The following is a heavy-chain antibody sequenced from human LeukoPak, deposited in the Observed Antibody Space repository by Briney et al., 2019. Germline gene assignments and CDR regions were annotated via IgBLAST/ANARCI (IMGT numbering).Heavy chain of an antibody. V-gene: IGHV4-31*03. J-gene: IGHJ4*02. D-gene: IGHD3-22*01. CDR3: SRGLDSRKLGY. CDR2: IHPSGTL. Sequence: QTLSVTCTVSGASFSSGDQYWNWIRQSPGKGLEWIGSIHPSGTLYNNPSLESRVTMSMDTSKNQFSLNLNSVTAADTAVYFCSRGLDSRKLGYWGQGTLVTVSS. CDR1: GASFSSGDQY.